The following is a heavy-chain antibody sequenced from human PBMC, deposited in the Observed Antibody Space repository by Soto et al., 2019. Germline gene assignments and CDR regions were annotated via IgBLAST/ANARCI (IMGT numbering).Heavy chain of an antibody. J-gene: IGHJ6*02. CDR3: ARGSSIVLVPAAMRYYYYYGMDV. V-gene: IGHV1-8*02. Sequence: ASVKVSCKASGYTFTGYYMHWVRQATGEGLEWMGWMNPNSGNTGYAQKFQGRVTMTRNTSISTAYMELSSLRSEDTAVYYCARGSSIVLVPAAMRYYYYYGMDVWGQGTTVTVSS. D-gene: IGHD2-2*01. CDR1: GYTFTGYY. CDR2: MNPNSGNT.